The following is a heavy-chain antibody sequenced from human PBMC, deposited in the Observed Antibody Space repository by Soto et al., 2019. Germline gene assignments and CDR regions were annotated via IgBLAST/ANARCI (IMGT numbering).Heavy chain of an antibody. D-gene: IGHD5-18*01. Sequence: ASETLSLTCTVSGGSISSSSYYWGLIRQPPGKGLEWIGSIYYSGSTYYNPSLKSRVTISVDTPKNQFSLKLNSVTAADTAVYYCARPYVVKTAMTNFASWGQGTLVTVSS. CDR2: IYYSGST. CDR3: ARPYVVKTAMTNFAS. J-gene: IGHJ4*02. V-gene: IGHV4-39*01. CDR1: GGSISSSSYY.